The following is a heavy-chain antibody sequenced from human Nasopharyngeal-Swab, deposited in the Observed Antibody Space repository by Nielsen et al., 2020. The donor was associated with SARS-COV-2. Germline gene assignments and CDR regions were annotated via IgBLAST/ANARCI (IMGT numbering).Heavy chain of an antibody. J-gene: IGHJ5*02. CDR3: AKEGATGWFDP. V-gene: IGHV4-59*11. CDR2: ISHNSGT. CDR1: GVSISSQY. Sequence: SQTLSLTCTVSGVSISSQYWSWIRQPPGKGLEWIGYISHNSGTNYNPSLKSRVTMSMDTSKNQFSLKLRSVTAADTAVYSCAKEGATGWFDPWGQGTLVTVSS.